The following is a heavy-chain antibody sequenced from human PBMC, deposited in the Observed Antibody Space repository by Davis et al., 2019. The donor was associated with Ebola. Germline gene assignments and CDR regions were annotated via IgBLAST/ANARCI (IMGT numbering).Heavy chain of an antibody. J-gene: IGHJ4*02. D-gene: IGHD5-24*01. Sequence: GESLKISCKGSGYSFTSHWIGWARPIPGKGLEWIGIIYPGDSDTRYSPSFQGQVTISADKSISTAYLQWSSLKASDTAMYYCARGTDGYNPGGYFDSWGQGTLVTVSS. V-gene: IGHV5-51*01. CDR1: GYSFTSHW. CDR2: IYPGDSDT. CDR3: ARGTDGYNPGGYFDS.